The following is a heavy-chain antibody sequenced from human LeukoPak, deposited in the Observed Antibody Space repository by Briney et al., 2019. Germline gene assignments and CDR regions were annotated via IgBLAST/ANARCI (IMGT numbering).Heavy chain of an antibody. CDR3: ARGEYYYDSSGYYFYFQH. CDR2: INPSGGST. J-gene: IGHJ1*01. D-gene: IGHD3-22*01. CDR1: GYTFTSYY. Sequence: ASVKVSCKASGYTFTSYYMHWVRQAPGQGLEWMGIINPSGGSTNYAQKFQGRVTMTRDMSTSTVYMELSSLRSEDTAVYYCARGEYYYDSSGYYFYFQHWGQGTLVTVSS. V-gene: IGHV1-46*01.